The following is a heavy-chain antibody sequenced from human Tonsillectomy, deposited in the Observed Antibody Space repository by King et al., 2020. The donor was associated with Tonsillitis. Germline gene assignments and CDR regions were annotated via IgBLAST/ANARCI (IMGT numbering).Heavy chain of an antibody. J-gene: IGHJ4*02. CDR2: ISGSGGTT. Sequence: VQLVESGGGLVQPGGSLRLSCAASGFTFSIYAMTWVRQAPGKGLEWVSAISGSGGTTYYADSVKGRFTISRDNSQNTMYLQMNSLRAEGTAVYYCRKDFGNGVSLLGYWGQGPLVTVSS. CDR1: GFTFSIYA. CDR3: RKDFGNGVSLLGY. D-gene: IGHD4-23*01. V-gene: IGHV3-23*04.